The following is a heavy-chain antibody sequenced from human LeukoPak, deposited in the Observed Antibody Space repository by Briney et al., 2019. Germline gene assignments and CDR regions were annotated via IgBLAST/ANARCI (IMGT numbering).Heavy chain of an antibody. Sequence: GGSLRLSCAASGFTFSSYSMNWVRQAPGKGLEWDSSISSSSSYIYYADSVKGRFTISRDNAKNSLYLQMNSLRAEDTAVYYCARDPSNDSGYDPRHYWGQGTLVTVSS. V-gene: IGHV3-21*01. J-gene: IGHJ4*02. CDR1: GFTFSSYS. CDR2: ISSSSSYI. CDR3: ARDPSNDSGYDPRHY. D-gene: IGHD5-12*01.